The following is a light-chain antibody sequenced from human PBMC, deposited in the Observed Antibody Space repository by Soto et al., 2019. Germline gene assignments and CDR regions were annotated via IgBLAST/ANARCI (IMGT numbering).Light chain of an antibody. Sequence: DIQMTQSPSTLSASVGDRVTITCRASQSIRGWLAWYQQKPGKAPNLLIYDASRLKSGVPSRFSGRGSGTDFTLTITSLQTDDFAPYYCHQYNSFSPWAFGQGTKVEVK. J-gene: IGKJ1*01. V-gene: IGKV1-5*01. CDR1: QSIRGW. CDR2: DAS. CDR3: HQYNSFSPWA.